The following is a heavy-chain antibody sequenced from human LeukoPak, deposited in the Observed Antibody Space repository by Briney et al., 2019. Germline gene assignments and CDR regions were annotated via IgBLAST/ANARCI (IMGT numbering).Heavy chain of an antibody. J-gene: IGHJ3*02. CDR3: AKVRLMYDSSGYDAFDI. CDR1: GFTFSSYA. CDR2: ISGSGGST. V-gene: IGHV3-23*01. D-gene: IGHD3-22*01. Sequence: GGSLRLSCAASGFTFSSYAMSWVRQAPGKGLEWVSAISGSGGSTYYADSVKGRFTISRDNSKNTLYLQMNSLRAEDTAVYYCAKVRLMYDSSGYDAFDIWGQGTMVTVSS.